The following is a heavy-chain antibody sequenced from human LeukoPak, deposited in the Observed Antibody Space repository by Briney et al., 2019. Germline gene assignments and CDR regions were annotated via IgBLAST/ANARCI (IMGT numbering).Heavy chain of an antibody. CDR3: ARAPSGATNDAFDI. V-gene: IGHV4-34*01. CDR1: GGSISSYY. Sequence: PSETLSLTCTVSGGSISSYYWSWIRQPPGKGLERIGEINHSGSTNYNPSLKSRVTISVDTSKNQFSLKLSSVTAADTAVYYCARAPSGATNDAFDIWGQGTMVTVSS. J-gene: IGHJ3*02. D-gene: IGHD1-26*01. CDR2: INHSGST.